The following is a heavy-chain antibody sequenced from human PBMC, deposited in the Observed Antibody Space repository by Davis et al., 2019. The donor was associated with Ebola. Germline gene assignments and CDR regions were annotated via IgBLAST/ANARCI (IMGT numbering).Heavy chain of an antibody. CDR1: GFTFNKYA. CDR3: AKQRGVGAIDYDY. V-gene: IGHV3-23*01. D-gene: IGHD1-26*01. CDR2: ISSGGGAP. Sequence: GESLKISCAASGFTFNKYAMSWVRQAPGKGLEWVSDISSGGGAPYYADSVKGRFTTFRDNPKNTLYLQMNSLRADDTAVYYCAKQRGVGAIDYDYWGRGTVVTVSS. J-gene: IGHJ4*02.